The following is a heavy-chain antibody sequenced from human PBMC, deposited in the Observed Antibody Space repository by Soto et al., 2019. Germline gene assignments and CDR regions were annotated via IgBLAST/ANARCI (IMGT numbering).Heavy chain of an antibody. CDR2: ISGSGGST. Sequence: GGSLRLSCAASGFTFSSYAMSWVRQAPGKGLEWVSAISGSGGSTYYADSVKGRFTISRDNSKNTLYLQMNSLGAEDTAVYYCASARDIAVAFDYWGQGTLVTVSS. V-gene: IGHV3-23*01. D-gene: IGHD6-19*01. J-gene: IGHJ4*02. CDR3: ASARDIAVAFDY. CDR1: GFTFSSYA.